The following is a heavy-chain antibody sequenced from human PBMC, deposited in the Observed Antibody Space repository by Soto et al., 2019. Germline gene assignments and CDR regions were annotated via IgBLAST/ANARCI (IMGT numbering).Heavy chain of an antibody. Sequence: ASVKVSCKASGYTFTSYGISWVRQAPGQGLEWMGWISAYNGNTNYAQKLQGRVTMTTDTSTSTAYMELRSLRSDDTGVYYCARRSPELGYCSGGSCYYWFDPWGQGTLVTVSS. CDR1: GYTFTSYG. CDR3: ARRSPELGYCSGGSCYYWFDP. V-gene: IGHV1-18*01. D-gene: IGHD2-15*01. CDR2: ISAYNGNT. J-gene: IGHJ5*02.